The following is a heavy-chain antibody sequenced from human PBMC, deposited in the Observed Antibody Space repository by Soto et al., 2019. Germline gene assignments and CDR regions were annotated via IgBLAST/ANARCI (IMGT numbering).Heavy chain of an antibody. V-gene: IGHV3-11*01. Sequence: GGSLRLSCAPSGFTFIDYYMSWILQAPGKGLEWVSYISSSGSTVYYADSVKGRFTISRDNAKNSLYLQMNSLRAEDTAVYYCARDPNWNYYFDYWGQGTLVTVSS. J-gene: IGHJ4*02. CDR3: ARDPNWNYYFDY. CDR1: GFTFIDYY. CDR2: ISSSGSTV. D-gene: IGHD1-7*01.